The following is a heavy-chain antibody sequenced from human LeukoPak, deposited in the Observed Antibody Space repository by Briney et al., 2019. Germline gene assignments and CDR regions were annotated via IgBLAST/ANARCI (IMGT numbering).Heavy chain of an antibody. Sequence: PGGSLRLSCSASGFIFSSSAMLWVRQAPGNGLEYVSSITSDGGTSYYADSVRGRFTVSRDNSKDTLYLQMTSLRPEDTAVYYCVKDLAGSGDYWGQGTLVTVSS. CDR3: VKDLAGSGDY. V-gene: IGHV3-64D*06. D-gene: IGHD3-10*01. J-gene: IGHJ4*02. CDR2: ITSDGGTS. CDR1: GFIFSSSA.